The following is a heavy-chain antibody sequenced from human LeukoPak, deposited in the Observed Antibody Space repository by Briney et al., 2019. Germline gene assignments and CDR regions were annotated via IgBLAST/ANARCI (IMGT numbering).Heavy chain of an antibody. D-gene: IGHD3-22*01. V-gene: IGHV4-38-2*02. Sequence: PSETLSLTCAASGYSISSGYYWGWIRQPPGKGLEWIGSIYHSGSTYYNPSLKSRVTISVDTSKNQFSLKLSSVTAADTAVYYCARDHAMIVVVKTWFDPWGQGTLVTVSS. CDR2: IYHSGST. CDR1: GYSISSGYY. J-gene: IGHJ5*02. CDR3: ARDHAMIVVVKTWFDP.